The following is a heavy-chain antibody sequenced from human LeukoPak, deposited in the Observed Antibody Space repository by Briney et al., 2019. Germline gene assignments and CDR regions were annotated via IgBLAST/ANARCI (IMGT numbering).Heavy chain of an antibody. CDR1: GFTFSTYG. CDR3: ARDIRDSSGLYYFDY. D-gene: IGHD3-22*01. V-gene: IGHV3-30*02. CDR2: IRYDGDNK. Sequence: GGSLRLSCAASGFTFSTYGMHWVRQAPGKGLEWVAFIRYDGDNKYYADSVKGRFTVSRDNSKNTLYLQMNRLRAEDTAVYYCARDIRDSSGLYYFDYWGQGTLVTVSS. J-gene: IGHJ4*02.